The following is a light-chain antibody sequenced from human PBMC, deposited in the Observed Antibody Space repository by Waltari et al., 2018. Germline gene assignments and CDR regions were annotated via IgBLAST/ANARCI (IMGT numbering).Light chain of an antibody. J-gene: IGLJ1*01. V-gene: IGLV3-1*01. Sequence: SYELTQPASMSVSPGQPASITCFGDKWVGKNACWYQQKPGQAPVLLIYQDTKRPSGIPERFSGSRSGNTATLTISGTQASDEADYFCQAWDRSTGVFGTGTKVTVL. CDR2: QDT. CDR3: QAWDRSTGV. CDR1: KWVGKN.